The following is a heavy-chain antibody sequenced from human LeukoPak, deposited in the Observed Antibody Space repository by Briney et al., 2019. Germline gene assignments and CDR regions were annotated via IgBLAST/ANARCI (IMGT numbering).Heavy chain of an antibody. V-gene: IGHV3-21*01. CDR3: ARNYGDLGGYGY. D-gene: IGHD4-17*01. Sequence: GGSLRLSCAASGFTFSIYSINWVRQAPGKGLEWVSFITGNSNYIYYADSVKGRFTISRDNAKNSLYLQMNSLRAEDTAVYYCARNYGDLGGYGYWGQGTLVTVSS. J-gene: IGHJ4*02. CDR1: GFTFSIYS. CDR2: ITGNSNYI.